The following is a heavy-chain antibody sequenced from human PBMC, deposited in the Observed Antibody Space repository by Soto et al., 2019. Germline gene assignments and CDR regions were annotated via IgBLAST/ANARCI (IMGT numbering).Heavy chain of an antibody. D-gene: IGHD2-8*02. J-gene: IGHJ4*02. Sequence: GGSLRLSCAASGFTLSDHYMDWVRQAPGKGLEWVARSRNKDHSYSTEYAASVKGRFTISRGDSQNSLYLLMTSLKAEDTAVYYCVRGHWSFDYWGQGTVVTVSS. CDR1: GFTLSDHY. CDR2: SRNKDHSYST. CDR3: VRGHWSFDY. V-gene: IGHV3-72*01.